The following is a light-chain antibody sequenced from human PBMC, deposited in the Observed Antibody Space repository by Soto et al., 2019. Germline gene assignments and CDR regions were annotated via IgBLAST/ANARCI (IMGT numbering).Light chain of an antibody. CDR2: AAS. CDR3: QQSYSTPPT. CDR1: ESISNS. J-gene: IGKJ4*01. Sequence: DIQMTQSPSSLSASVGDRVTITCRASESISNSFNWYQQKPGKAPKLLIYAASSLQSGVPSRFSGSGSGTDFTLTISSLQPEDFETYYCQQSYSTPPTFGGGTKVEIK. V-gene: IGKV1-39*01.